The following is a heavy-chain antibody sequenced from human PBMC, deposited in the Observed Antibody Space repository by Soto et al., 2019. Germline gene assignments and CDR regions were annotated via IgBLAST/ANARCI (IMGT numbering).Heavy chain of an antibody. V-gene: IGHV4-59*08. D-gene: IGHD6-13*01. CDR2: IYDSGST. CDR3: ARQLTY. CDR1: GGSISSSY. J-gene: IGHJ4*02. Sequence: PSETLSLTCTVSGGSISSSYWSWIRQPPGKGLEWIGYIYDSGSTYYNSSLKSRVTMSVDTSKNQFSLKLSSVTAADTAVYYCARQLTYWGQGTPVT.